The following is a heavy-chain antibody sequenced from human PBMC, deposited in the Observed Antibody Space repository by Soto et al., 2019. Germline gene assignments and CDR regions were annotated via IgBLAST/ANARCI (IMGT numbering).Heavy chain of an antibody. CDR2: INPSGGST. J-gene: IGHJ6*02. Sequence: ASVKVSCKASGYTFTSYYMHWVRQAPGQGLEWMGIINPSGGSTSYAQKFQGRVTMTRDTSTSTVYMELSSLRSEDTAVYYCATNSEQVYGDYGDYYYGMDVWGQGTTVTVSS. CDR3: ATNSEQVYGDYGDYYYGMDV. CDR1: GYTFTSYY. D-gene: IGHD4-17*01. V-gene: IGHV1-46*01.